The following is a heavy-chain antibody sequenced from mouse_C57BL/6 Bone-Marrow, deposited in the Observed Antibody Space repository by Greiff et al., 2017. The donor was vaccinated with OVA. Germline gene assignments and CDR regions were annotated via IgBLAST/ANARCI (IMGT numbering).Heavy chain of an antibody. CDR2: ISSGGSYT. V-gene: IGHV5-6*01. CDR1: GFTFSSYG. CDR3: AWGDY. Sequence: EVQVVESGGDLVKPGGSLKLSCAASGFTFSSYGMSWVRQTPDKRLEWVATISSGGSYTYYPDSVKGRFTISRDNAKNTLYLQMSSLKSEDTAMYYCAWGDYWGQGTTLTVSS. J-gene: IGHJ2*01. D-gene: IGHD4-1*01.